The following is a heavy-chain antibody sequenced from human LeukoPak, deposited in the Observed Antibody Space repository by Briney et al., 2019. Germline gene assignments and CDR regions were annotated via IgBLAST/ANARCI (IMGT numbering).Heavy chain of an antibody. CDR3: AGSSGWARYFDY. CDR2: IKQDGSEK. V-gene: IGHV3-7*05. D-gene: IGHD6-19*01. J-gene: IGHJ4*02. Sequence: GGSLRLSCAASGFIFSSYTMSWVRQAPGKGLEWVANIKQDGSEKYYVDSVKGRFTISRDNAKNSLYLQMNSLRAEDTAVYYCAGSSGWARYFDYWGQGTLVTVSS. CDR1: GFIFSSYT.